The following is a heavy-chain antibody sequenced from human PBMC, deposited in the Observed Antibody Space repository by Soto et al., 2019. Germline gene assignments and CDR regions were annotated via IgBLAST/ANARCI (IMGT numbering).Heavy chain of an antibody. Sequence: GESLKISCTGSGYSFTSYWISWVRQMPGQGLEWMGRIDPSDSYTNYSPSFQGHVTISADKSISTAYLQWSSLKASDTAMYYCAGNAYCSGGSCYHYYYGMDVWGQGTTVTVSS. CDR2: IDPSDSYT. CDR3: AGNAYCSGGSCYHYYYGMDV. D-gene: IGHD2-15*01. J-gene: IGHJ6*02. V-gene: IGHV5-10-1*01. CDR1: GYSFTSYW.